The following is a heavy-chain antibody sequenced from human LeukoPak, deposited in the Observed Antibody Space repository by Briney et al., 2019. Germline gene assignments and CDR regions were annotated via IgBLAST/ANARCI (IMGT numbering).Heavy chain of an antibody. D-gene: IGHD3-10*01. J-gene: IGHJ6*03. Sequence: GGSLRLSCAASGFTVSSNYMSWVRQAPGKGLEWVSVIYSGGSTYYADSVKGRFTISRDNSKNTLYLQMNSLRAEDTAVYYCARGKITMVRGVNIYYYYYYMDVWGRGTTVTISS. CDR3: ARGKITMVRGVNIYYYYYYMDV. CDR1: GFTVSSNY. CDR2: IYSGGST. V-gene: IGHV3-53*01.